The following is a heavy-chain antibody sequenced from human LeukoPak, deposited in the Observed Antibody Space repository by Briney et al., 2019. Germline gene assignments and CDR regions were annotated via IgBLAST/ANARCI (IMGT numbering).Heavy chain of an antibody. CDR1: GFTFSTYS. D-gene: IGHD5-18*01. Sequence: GSLRLSCTASGFTFSTYSMIWVRQAPGKGLEWVSSISDSSTYIYYTDSVKGRFTISRDNAKNSLYLQMNSLRADDAAVYYCAREPTSMGSDYWGQGTLVTVSS. CDR3: AREPTSMGSDY. CDR2: ISDSSTYI. V-gene: IGHV3-21*01. J-gene: IGHJ4*02.